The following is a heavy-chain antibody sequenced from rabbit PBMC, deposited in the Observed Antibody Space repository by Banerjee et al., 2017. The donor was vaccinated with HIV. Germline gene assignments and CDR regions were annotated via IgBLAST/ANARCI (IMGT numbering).Heavy chain of an antibody. J-gene: IGHJ6*01. V-gene: IGHV1S45*01. CDR2: IGTGSSGSA. Sequence: QEQLVESGGDLVQPGGSLTLSCKASGFDFSSYYMSWVRQAPGKGLEWIGTIGTGSSGSAWYANWAKGRFTISKTSSTTVTLQMTSLTAADTATYFCAGGTYYGYDGLSLWGPGTLVTVS. D-gene: IGHD6-1*01. CDR1: GFDFSSYYM. CDR3: AGGTYYGYDGLSL.